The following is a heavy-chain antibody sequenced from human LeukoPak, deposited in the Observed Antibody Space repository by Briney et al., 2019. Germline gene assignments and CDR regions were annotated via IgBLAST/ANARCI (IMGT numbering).Heavy chain of an antibody. CDR3: AKGRWGLTINNFDL. V-gene: IGHV3-23*01. J-gene: IGHJ3*01. D-gene: IGHD3/OR15-3a*01. Sequence: GGSLRLSCAASGLNLTTYAMGWVRQAPGKGLEWVSVISDCGDSTYYGDSVKGRFTISRDSSKNTLYLQMNSLGGEDTALYYCAKGRWGLTINNFDLWGQGTMVTVSS. CDR1: GLNLTTYA. CDR2: ISDCGDST.